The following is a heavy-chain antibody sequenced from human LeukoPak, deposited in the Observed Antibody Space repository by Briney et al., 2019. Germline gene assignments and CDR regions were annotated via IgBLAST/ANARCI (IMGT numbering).Heavy chain of an antibody. Sequence: ASVKVSCKASGYTFSGSYIHWVRQAPGQGLEWMGRINPNSGDTNFAKTFQGRVTMTRDTSITTAYMELSSLTSDDTAVYFCARSAEHCNNGVCFTAYYMDVWGKGTTVTVSS. CDR1: GYTFSGSY. J-gene: IGHJ6*03. CDR3: ARSAEHCNNGVCFTAYYMDV. CDR2: INPNSGDT. D-gene: IGHD2-8*01. V-gene: IGHV1-2*06.